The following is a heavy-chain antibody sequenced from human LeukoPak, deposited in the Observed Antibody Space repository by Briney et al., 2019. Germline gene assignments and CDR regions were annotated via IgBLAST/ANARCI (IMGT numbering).Heavy chain of an antibody. CDR1: GGTFSSDA. CDR3: ARDYYDISGPAY. J-gene: IGHJ4*02. V-gene: IGHV1-69*06. D-gene: IGHD3-22*01. Sequence: ASVKVSCKAPGGTFSSDATSWVRQAPGQGLEWMGRIIPIFGTANYAQKFQGRVTITADKSTSTAYMELSSLRSEDTAVYYCARDYYDISGPAYWGQGTLVTVSS. CDR2: IIPIFGTA.